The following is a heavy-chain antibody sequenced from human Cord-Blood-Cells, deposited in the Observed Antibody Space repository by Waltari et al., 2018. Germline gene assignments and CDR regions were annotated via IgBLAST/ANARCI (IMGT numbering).Heavy chain of an antibody. Sequence: EVQLVESGGGLVKPGGSLRLSCAASRFTFSTYTIASVRQAPGKGLEWVSSISSSSSYIYYADSVKGRFTISRDNAKNSLYLQMNSLRAEDTAVYYCATGTAMGPFDYWGQGTLVTVSS. J-gene: IGHJ4*02. CDR1: RFTFSTYT. D-gene: IGHD5-18*01. V-gene: IGHV3-21*01. CDR2: ISSSSSYI. CDR3: ATGTAMGPFDY.